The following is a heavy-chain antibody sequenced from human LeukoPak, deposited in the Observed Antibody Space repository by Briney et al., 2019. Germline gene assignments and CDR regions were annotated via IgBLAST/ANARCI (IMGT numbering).Heavy chain of an antibody. CDR1: GGTFISYA. V-gene: IGHV1-69*13. Sequence: ASVKVSCKASGGTFISYAISWVRQAPGKGVEWMGGIIPIFVTANSAQKFQCRVAITADESTSTAYMELSSLRSEDTAVYYCARACGGGSCRRNWFDPWGQGTLVTVSS. CDR2: IIPIFVTA. CDR3: ARACGGGSCRRNWFDP. J-gene: IGHJ5*02. D-gene: IGHD2-15*01.